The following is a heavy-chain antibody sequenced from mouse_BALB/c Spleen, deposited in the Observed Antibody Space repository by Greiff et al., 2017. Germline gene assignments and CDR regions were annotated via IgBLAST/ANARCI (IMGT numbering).Heavy chain of an antibody. CDR3: ARGGPRGAMDY. CDR1: GYTFTDYY. CDR2: IYPGSGNT. Sequence: VQLQQSGAELARPGASVKLSCKASGYTFTDYYINWVKQRTGQGLEWIGEIYPGSGNTYYNEKFKGKATLTADKSSSTAYMQLSSLTSEDSAVYFCARGGPRGAMDYWGQGTLVTVSS. V-gene: IGHV1-77*01. J-gene: IGHJ4*01.